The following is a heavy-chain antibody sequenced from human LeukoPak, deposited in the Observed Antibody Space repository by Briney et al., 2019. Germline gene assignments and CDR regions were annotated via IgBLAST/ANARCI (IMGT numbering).Heavy chain of an antibody. Sequence: GGSLRLSCAASGFTFSSFPMHWVRQVPGKGLEYVSAISSTGETSYYANSVKDRFTISRDNSKNTLYLQMGSLRAEDMAVYYCARAMSGSGSKYFDYWGQGTLVTVSS. J-gene: IGHJ4*02. V-gene: IGHV3-64*01. CDR1: GFTFSSFP. CDR3: ARAMSGSGSKYFDY. D-gene: IGHD3-10*01. CDR2: ISSTGETS.